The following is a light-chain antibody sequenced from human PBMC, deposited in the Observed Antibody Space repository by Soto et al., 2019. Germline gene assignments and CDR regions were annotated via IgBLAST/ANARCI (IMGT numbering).Light chain of an antibody. CDR3: QHYGGMWT. CDR1: QSITNR. J-gene: IGKJ1*01. CDR2: DAS. Sequence: IQITQSPSTLSASVGDRVTITCRASQSITNRLAWYQQKAGKAPKVLIYDASNLEYGVPSRFSGSGFGTEFTLTISSLQPDDFATYYCQHYGGMWTCGQGTKGE. V-gene: IGKV1-5*01.